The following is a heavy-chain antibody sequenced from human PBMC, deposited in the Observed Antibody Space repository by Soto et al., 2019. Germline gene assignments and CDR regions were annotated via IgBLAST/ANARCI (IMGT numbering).Heavy chain of an antibody. CDR2: IYPGDHET. Sequence: KVSCKASGGTFSSYAISWVRQLPGKGLEWMGIIYPGDHETRYSPSFHGKVTISADRSINTAYLQWNSLEASDTAFYFCARSPRSSPYFDYWGQGAWSPSPQ. CDR1: GGTFSSYA. V-gene: IGHV5-51*01. CDR3: ARSPRSSPYFDY. J-gene: IGHJ4*02. D-gene: IGHD6-13*01.